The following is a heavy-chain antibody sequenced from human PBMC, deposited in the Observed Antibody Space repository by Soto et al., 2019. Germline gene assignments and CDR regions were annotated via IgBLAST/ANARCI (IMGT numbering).Heavy chain of an antibody. CDR2: IWYDGSNK. Sequence: PGGSLRLSCAASGFTFSSYGMHWVRQAPGKGLEWVAVIWYDGSNKYYADSVKGRFTISRDNSKNTLYLQMNSLRAEDTAVYYCARGKPHKSREWARADYGGQGTLVTAPQ. CDR1: GFTFSSYG. D-gene: IGHD2-8*01. V-gene: IGHV3-33*01. CDR3: ARGKPHKSREWARADY. J-gene: IGHJ4*02.